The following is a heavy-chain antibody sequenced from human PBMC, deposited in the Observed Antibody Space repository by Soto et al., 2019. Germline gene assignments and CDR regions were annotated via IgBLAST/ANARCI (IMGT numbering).Heavy chain of an antibody. CDR1: GFPFSDYS. Sequence: EMLLVESGGALVKPGGSLRLSCAASGFPFSDYSMNWVRQAPGSGLEWISFIDPHGDTFYADSLKGQYTMWRDNDKNSVYLQINSLTAADTALYYCARPRGNRFYMDVWGKGTTVIVSS. V-gene: IGHV3-21*01. CDR2: IDPHGDT. D-gene: IGHD3-3*01. CDR3: ARPRGNRFYMDV. J-gene: IGHJ6*04.